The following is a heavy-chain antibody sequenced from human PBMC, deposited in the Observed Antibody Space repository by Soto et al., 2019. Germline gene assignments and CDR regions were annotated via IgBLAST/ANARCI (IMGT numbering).Heavy chain of an antibody. J-gene: IGHJ4*02. CDR1: GFPFSRYG. Sequence: VQLVESGGGVVQPGRSLRLLCEASGFPFSRYGMHWVRQAPGLGLEWVAVISWDGLAQYYGDSVRGRFTISRDNSQSTLYLQMNSLRTEDTCTSYCAKDTIHVGGPNYFDDWGQGVLVTVSS. CDR3: AKDTIHVGGPNYFDD. V-gene: IGHV3-30*18. CDR2: ISWDGLAQ. D-gene: IGHD2-2*02.